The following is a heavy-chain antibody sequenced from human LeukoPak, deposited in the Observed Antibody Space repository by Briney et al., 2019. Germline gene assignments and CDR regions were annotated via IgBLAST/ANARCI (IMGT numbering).Heavy chain of an antibody. CDR3: AKVAKYYYGPETYYFFEQ. D-gene: IGHD3-10*01. J-gene: IGHJ4*02. Sequence: GGSLRLSCAASGFTFSSYAMSWVRQAPGKGLEWVSFISSSSSYIYYADSVKGRFTISRDNAKNSLYLQMNSLRVEDTAVYYCAKVAKYYYGPETYYFFEQWGQGTPVTASS. V-gene: IGHV3-21*01. CDR1: GFTFSSYA. CDR2: ISSSSSYI.